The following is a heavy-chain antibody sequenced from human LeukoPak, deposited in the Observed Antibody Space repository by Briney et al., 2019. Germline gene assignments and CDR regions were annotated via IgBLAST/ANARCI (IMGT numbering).Heavy chain of an antibody. CDR1: GFTFNGYG. Sequence: GGSLGLSCAASGFTFNGYGMHWVRQAPGKGLEWVSAISGRDGSTYYADSVKGRLTISRDNSKNTLYLQMNSLRAEDTAVYYCARGVRVSFDIWGQGTMVTVSS. J-gene: IGHJ3*02. D-gene: IGHD6-13*01. CDR3: ARGVRVSFDI. V-gene: IGHV3-23*01. CDR2: ISGRDGST.